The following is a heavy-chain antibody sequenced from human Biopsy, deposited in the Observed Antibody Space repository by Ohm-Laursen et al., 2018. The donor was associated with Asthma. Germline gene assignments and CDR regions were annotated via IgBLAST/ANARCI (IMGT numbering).Heavy chain of an antibody. Sequence: SLRLSCSASGFTFDNYTMHWVRQAPGKGLEWVTIISYDGRNTYYADSVEGRFTISRDNSKNTLFLQMGSLRPEDTAVYYCARGGLHYYEYYGMDVWGQGTTVIVSS. CDR2: ISYDGRNT. J-gene: IGHJ6*02. CDR1: GFTFDNYT. V-gene: IGHV3-30*04. D-gene: IGHD2-21*02. CDR3: ARGGLHYYEYYGMDV.